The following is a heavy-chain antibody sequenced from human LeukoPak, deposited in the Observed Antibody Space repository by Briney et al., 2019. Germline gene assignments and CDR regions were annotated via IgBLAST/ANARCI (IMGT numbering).Heavy chain of an antibody. J-gene: IGHJ4*02. D-gene: IGHD2/OR15-2a*01. CDR3: ARDARVIVDY. CDR2: INLDGREK. V-gene: IGHV3-7*01. Sequence: GGSLRLSCAASGFTFSRYWMSWVRQTPGKGVEGVADINLDGREKYYVDSVKGRFTISRDNAKNSLYLQMNRLRAEDTAVYYCARDARVIVDYWGQGTLVTVSS. CDR1: GFTFSRYW.